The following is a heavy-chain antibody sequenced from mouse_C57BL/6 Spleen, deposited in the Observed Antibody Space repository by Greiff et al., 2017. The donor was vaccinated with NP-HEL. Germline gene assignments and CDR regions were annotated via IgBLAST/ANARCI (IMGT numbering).Heavy chain of an antibody. V-gene: IGHV5-4*01. CDR3: ARDRIYYFDY. CDR2: ISDGGSYT. J-gene: IGHJ2*01. CDR1: GFTFSSYA. Sequence: VQLQQSGGGLVKPGGSLKLSCAASGFTFSSYAMSWVRQTPEKRLEWVATISDGGSYTYYPDNVKGRFTISRDNAKNNLYLQMSHLKSEDTAMYYCARDRIYYFDYWGQGTTLTVSS.